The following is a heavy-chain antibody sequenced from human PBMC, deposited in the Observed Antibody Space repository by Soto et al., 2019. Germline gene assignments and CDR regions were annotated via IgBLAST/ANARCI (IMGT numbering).Heavy chain of an antibody. D-gene: IGHD4-17*01. V-gene: IGHV3-15*01. Sequence: PGGSLGLCCAASGFTFSNAWRSWVRQAPGKGLEWVGRIKSKTDGGTTDYAAPVKGRFTIARDDSKNTLYLQMTSLKTEDTAVYYCIPLTTPHDYWGQGTLVTVSS. J-gene: IGHJ4*02. CDR2: IKSKTDGGTT. CDR3: IPLTTPHDY. CDR1: GFTFSNAW.